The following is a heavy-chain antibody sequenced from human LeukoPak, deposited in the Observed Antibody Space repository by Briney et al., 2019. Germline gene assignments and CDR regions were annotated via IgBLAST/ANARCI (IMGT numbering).Heavy chain of an antibody. J-gene: IGHJ4*02. CDR2: ISSSSSYI. CDR3: ARERTGTLQYFDY. D-gene: IGHD1-1*01. Sequence: GGSLRLSCAASGFIFSSYSMNWVRQAPGKGLEWVSSISSSSSYIYYADSVKGRFTISRDNAKNSLYLQMNSLRAEDTAVYYCARERTGTLQYFDYWGQGTLVTVSS. V-gene: IGHV3-21*01. CDR1: GFIFSSYS.